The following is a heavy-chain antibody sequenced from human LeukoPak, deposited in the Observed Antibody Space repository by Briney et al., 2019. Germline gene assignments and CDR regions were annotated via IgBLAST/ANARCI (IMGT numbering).Heavy chain of an antibody. CDR3: ACLTTADAFDI. V-gene: IGHV4-59*01. Sequence: ASETLSLTCTVSGGSIGSYYWSWIRQPPGKGLEWIGYIYDSGSTNYNPSLKSRVTISVDTSKNQFSLKLSSVTAADTAVYYCACLTTADAFDIWGQGTMVTVSS. J-gene: IGHJ3*02. CDR2: IYDSGST. D-gene: IGHD3-22*01. CDR1: GGSIGSYY.